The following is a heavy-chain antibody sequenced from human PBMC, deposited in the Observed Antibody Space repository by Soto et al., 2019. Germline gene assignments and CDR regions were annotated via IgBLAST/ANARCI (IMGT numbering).Heavy chain of an antibody. J-gene: IGHJ6*02. Sequence: SETLSLTCTVSGGSISSYYWSWIRQPPGKGLEWIGYIYYSGSTNYNPSLKSRVTISVDTSKNQFSLKLSSVTAADTAVHYCARDRRYYGSRYYYGMDVWGQGTTVTAP. V-gene: IGHV4-59*01. CDR1: GGSISSYY. D-gene: IGHD3-10*01. CDR2: IYYSGST. CDR3: ARDRRYYGSRYYYGMDV.